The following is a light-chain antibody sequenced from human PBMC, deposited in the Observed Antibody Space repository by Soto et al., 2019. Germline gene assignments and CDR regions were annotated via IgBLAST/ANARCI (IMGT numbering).Light chain of an antibody. J-gene: IGLJ2*01. CDR1: SSDVGIYNL. Sequence: QSALTQPASVSGSPGQSITISCTGTSSDVGIYNLVSWYQHHPGKAPKLMIYEGSKRPSGVSNRFSGSKSGNTASLTISGLQAEDEADYYCCSYAGSSTPQVVFGGGTKVTVL. CDR3: CSYAGSSTPQVV. CDR2: EGS. V-gene: IGLV2-23*01.